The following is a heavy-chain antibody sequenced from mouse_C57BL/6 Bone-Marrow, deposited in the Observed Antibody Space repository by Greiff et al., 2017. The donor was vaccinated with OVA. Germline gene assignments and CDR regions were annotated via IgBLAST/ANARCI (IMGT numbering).Heavy chain of an antibody. CDR1: GFTFSSYG. J-gene: IGHJ4*01. CDR2: ISSGGSYT. CDR3: ARRAYYGSSYRDYAMDY. D-gene: IGHD1-1*01. V-gene: IGHV5-6*01. Sequence: EVKLVESGGDLVKPGGSLKLSCAASGFTFSSYGMSWVRQTPDKRLEWVATISSGGSYTYYPDSVKGRFTISRDNAKNTLYLQMSSLKSEDTAMYYCARRAYYGSSYRDYAMDYWGQGTSVTVSS.